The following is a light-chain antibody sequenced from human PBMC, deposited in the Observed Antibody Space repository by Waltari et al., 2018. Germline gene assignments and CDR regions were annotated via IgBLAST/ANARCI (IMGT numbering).Light chain of an antibody. CDR3: QLYDPLPLYT. CDR2: AAS. Sequence: EIVLTQSPGTLSLSAGESATLVCRASQSVGNDYLAWYQQKPGLAPRLLIYAASTRARGIADRFSGGVSGSGSGTDFSLTISRLEPEDSAVYYCQLYDPLPLYTFGQGTKVEI. V-gene: IGKV3-20*01. J-gene: IGKJ2*01. CDR1: QSVGNDY.